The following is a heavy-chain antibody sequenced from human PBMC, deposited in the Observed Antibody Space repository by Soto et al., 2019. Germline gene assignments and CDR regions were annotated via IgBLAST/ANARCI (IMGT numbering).Heavy chain of an antibody. CDR2: IVPIVDTS. Sequence: SVKVSCKASGYTFTSYAMHWVRQAPGQRLEWMGGIVPIVDTSTYAQKFQGRVTITADESTSTVYMELSSLRSDDTAVYYCVRVVAIPGYPDNWGQGTLVTVSS. CDR1: GYTFTSYA. CDR3: VRVVAIPGYPDN. D-gene: IGHD5-12*01. J-gene: IGHJ4*02. V-gene: IGHV1-69*13.